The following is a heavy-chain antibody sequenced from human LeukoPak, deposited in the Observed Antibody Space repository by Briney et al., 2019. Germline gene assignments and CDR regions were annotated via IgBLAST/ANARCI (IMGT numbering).Heavy chain of an antibody. D-gene: IGHD2/OR15-2a*01. CDR3: ARIGMENFYDL. CDR2: INGNGDKT. CDR1: GFTFSGCS. V-gene: IGHV3-64*02. Sequence: WGSLRLSCAASGFTFSGCSMHWIRQAPGRGLEYVSAINGNGDKTFYTDSVRSRFTIFRDNSKNTQFLQMGSLRGEDTALYYCARIGMENFYDLWGQGTLVTVSS. J-gene: IGHJ5*02.